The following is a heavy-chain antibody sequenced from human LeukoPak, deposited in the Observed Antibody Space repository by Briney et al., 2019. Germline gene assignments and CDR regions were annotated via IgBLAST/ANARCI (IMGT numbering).Heavy chain of an antibody. D-gene: IGHD3-16*01. CDR1: RYTFTNYA. CDR2: ISTNTGNP. J-gene: IGHJ5*02. CDR3: ARDWGSNYAITFDP. Sequence: ASVKVSCKASRYTFTNYAMNWVRQAPGQGLEWMGWISTNTGNPTYAQGFTGRFVFSLDTSVSTAYLQISSLKAEDTAVYYCARDWGSNYAITFDPWGQGTLVTVSS. V-gene: IGHV7-4-1*02.